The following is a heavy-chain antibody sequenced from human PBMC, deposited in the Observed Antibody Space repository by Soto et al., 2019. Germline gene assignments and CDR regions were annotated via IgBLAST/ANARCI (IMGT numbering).Heavy chain of an antibody. CDR1: GGSISSSNW. D-gene: IGHD6-13*01. Sequence: QVQLQESGPGLVKPSGTLSLTCAVSGGSISSSNWWSWVRQPPGKGLDWIGELYHSGATNYNPSLKSRVTLSVDKSQNQYSLKLSSVTAADTAVYYCARDSSNWYRDYYNGMDVWGQGTTVTVSS. CDR2: LYHSGAT. V-gene: IGHV4-4*02. CDR3: ARDSSNWYRDYYNGMDV. J-gene: IGHJ6*02.